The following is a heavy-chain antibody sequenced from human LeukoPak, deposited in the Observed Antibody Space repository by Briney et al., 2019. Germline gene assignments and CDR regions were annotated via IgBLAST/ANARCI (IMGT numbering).Heavy chain of an antibody. J-gene: IGHJ4*02. CDR2: INPNSGGT. CDR3: AREGSGYPY. V-gene: IGHV1-2*02. D-gene: IGHD5-12*01. Sequence: GASVKVSCKASGYTFTGYYMHWVRQAPGQGLGWMGWINPNSGGTNYAQKFQGRVTMTRDTSISTAYMEVSRLTSDDTAVFYCAREGSGYPYWGQGTLVTVSS. CDR1: GYTFTGYY.